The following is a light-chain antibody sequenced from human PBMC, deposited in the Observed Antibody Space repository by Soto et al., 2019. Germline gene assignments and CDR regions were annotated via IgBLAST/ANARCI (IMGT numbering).Light chain of an antibody. CDR3: QQYDNLPLT. CDR1: QDISNY. CDR2: DAS. Sequence: DIQMTQSPSSLSASVGDRVTITSQASQDISNYLNWYQQKPGKAPKLLIYDASNLETGVPSRFSGSGSGTDFTFTISSPQPEDIATYYCQQYDNLPLTFGGGTKVEIK. V-gene: IGKV1-33*01. J-gene: IGKJ4*01.